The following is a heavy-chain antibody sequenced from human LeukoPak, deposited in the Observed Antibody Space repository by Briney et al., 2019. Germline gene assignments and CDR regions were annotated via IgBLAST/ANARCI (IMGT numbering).Heavy chain of an antibody. V-gene: IGHV3-73*01. CDR1: GFTFSGSA. CDR2: IRSKTNSYAT. Sequence: PGGSLRLSCAASGFTFSGSAMHWVRQASGKGLEWVGRIRSKTNSYATTYAASVKGRFSISRDDSKNTAYLQMNSPKTEDTALYYCTRYAVGFHYWGQGTLVTVSS. D-gene: IGHD2-15*01. CDR3: TRYAVGFHY. J-gene: IGHJ4*02.